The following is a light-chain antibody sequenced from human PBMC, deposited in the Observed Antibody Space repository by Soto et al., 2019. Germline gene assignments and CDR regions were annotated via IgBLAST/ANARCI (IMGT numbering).Light chain of an antibody. J-gene: IGLJ1*01. V-gene: IGLV2-11*01. CDR1: SSDVGGYNY. CDR2: DVT. Sequence: QSALTQPRSVSGSPGQSVTISCTGTSSDVGGYNYVSWYQQHPGKAPKLMIYDVTKRPSGVPDRFSASRSGNTASLTISGLQAEDEADYYCCSYAGSYTFVFGAETKLTVL. CDR3: CSYAGSYTFV.